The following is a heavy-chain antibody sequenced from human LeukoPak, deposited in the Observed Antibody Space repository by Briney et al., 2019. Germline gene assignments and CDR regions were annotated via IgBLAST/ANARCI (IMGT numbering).Heavy chain of an antibody. D-gene: IGHD3-9*01. J-gene: IGHJ6*03. Sequence: SETLSLTCVVYGGSFSGYYWSWIRQPPGKGLEWIGEINHSGSTNYNPSLKSRVTISVDTSKNQFSLKLSSVTAADTAVYYCARRYQYYYMDVWGKGTTVTVSS. CDR1: GGSFSGYY. CDR2: INHSGST. V-gene: IGHV4-34*01. CDR3: ARRYQYYYMDV.